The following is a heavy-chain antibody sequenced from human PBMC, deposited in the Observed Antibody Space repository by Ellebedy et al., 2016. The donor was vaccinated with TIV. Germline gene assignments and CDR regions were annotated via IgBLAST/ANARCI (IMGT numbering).Heavy chain of an antibody. CDR1: GFTFSAYA. J-gene: IGHJ4*02. D-gene: IGHD5-24*01. Sequence: GESLKISCVAPGFTFSAYAMTWVRQSPGKGLEWVSGISGSGVKTFYADSVKGRFTISRDNSKNTLYLQMNSLRAEDTAVYFCGTVATTFDYWGQGTLVTVSS. V-gene: IGHV3-23*01. CDR2: ISGSGVKT. CDR3: GTVATTFDY.